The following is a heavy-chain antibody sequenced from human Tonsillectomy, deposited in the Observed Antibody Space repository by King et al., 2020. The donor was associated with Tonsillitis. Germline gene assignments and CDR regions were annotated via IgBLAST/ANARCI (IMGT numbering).Heavy chain of an antibody. CDR3: ARIPHTHGYLWPFDV. D-gene: IGHD3-22*01. J-gene: IGHJ3*01. CDR2: IYYSGTT. Sequence: VQLQESGPGLVKPSETLSLICTVSGGAITSYYWCWIRQPPGKELEWICHIYYSGTTNYNPSLKSRVTISVDTSKRQFSLNLSSMTPADTAVYYCARIPHTHGYLWPFDVWRRGRMVTVRS. CDR1: GGAITSYY. V-gene: IGHV4-59*01.